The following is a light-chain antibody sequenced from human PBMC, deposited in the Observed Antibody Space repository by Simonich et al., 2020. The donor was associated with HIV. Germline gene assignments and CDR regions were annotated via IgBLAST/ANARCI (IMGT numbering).Light chain of an antibody. Sequence: DIQMTQSPSSLSASVGDRVTITFHASQENRNYLKWYQQKAGKAPKLLIYDETNLETGVPSRFSGSGSGTDFTFTISSLQPADIATYYCQQYDELPYTFGQGTKLEIK. J-gene: IGKJ2*01. CDR2: DET. CDR1: QENRNY. V-gene: IGKV1-33*01. CDR3: QQYDELPYT.